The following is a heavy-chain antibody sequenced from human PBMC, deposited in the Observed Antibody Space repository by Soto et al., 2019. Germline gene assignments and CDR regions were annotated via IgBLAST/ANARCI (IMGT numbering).Heavy chain of an antibody. CDR1: GGFFSGYY. J-gene: IGHJ5*02. V-gene: IGHV4-34*01. CDR2: INHSGST. Sequence: SETLSLTCAVYGGFFSGYYWSWIRQPPGKGLEWIGEINHSGSTNYNPSLKSRVTISVDTSKNQFSLKLSSVTAADTAVYYCARGTQYYGSGSGHRSNWFDPWGQGTLVTVSS. CDR3: ARGTQYYGSGSGHRSNWFDP. D-gene: IGHD3-10*01.